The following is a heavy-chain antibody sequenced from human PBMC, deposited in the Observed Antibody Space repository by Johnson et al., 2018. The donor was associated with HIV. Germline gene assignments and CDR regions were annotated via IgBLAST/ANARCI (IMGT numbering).Heavy chain of an antibody. CDR1: GFTFNSYA. V-gene: IGHV3-13*01. CDR3: ARFGRGGSHAFDI. CDR2: IGTAGDT. J-gene: IGHJ3*02. D-gene: IGHD5-24*01. Sequence: VQLVESGGGLVQPGGSLRLSCTASGFTFNSYAMGWVRQAPGKGLEWVSAIGTAGDTYYPGSVKGRFTISRENAKNSLYLQMNSLRAEDTALYYCARFGRGGSHAFDIWGQGTMVTVSS.